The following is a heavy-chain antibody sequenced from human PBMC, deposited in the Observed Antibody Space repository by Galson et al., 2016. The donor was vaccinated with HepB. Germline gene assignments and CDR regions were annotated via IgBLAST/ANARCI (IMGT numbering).Heavy chain of an antibody. V-gene: IGHV3-48*02. CDR2: ISSSIRTI. Sequence: SLRLSCAASGFTLSNSGINWVRQAPGKGLQWVSYISSSIRTIYYADSVMGRFTISRDNAENSVYLQMNSLSDEDTAVYYCARELVRSAFDLWGQGTMVTVSS. CDR3: ARELVRSAFDL. D-gene: IGHD4/OR15-4a*01. J-gene: IGHJ3*01. CDR1: GFTLSNSG.